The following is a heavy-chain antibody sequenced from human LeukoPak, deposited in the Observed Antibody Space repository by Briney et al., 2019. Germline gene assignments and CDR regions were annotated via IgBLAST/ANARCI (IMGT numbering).Heavy chain of an antibody. J-gene: IGHJ4*02. CDR3: AREWEYYDILTGTTASFDY. Sequence: PGGSLRLSCSASGVTVGNNYMNWARQAPGKGLEWVALIYSGGSTHYADSVKGRFTICRDNSKNTLYLQMNSLRVDDTAVYYCAREWEYYDILTGTTASFDYWGQGTLVAVSS. CDR2: IYSGGST. V-gene: IGHV3-66*01. D-gene: IGHD3-9*01. CDR1: GVTVGNNY.